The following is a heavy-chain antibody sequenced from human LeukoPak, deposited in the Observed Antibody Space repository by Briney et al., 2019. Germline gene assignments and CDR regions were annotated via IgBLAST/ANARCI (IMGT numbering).Heavy chain of an antibody. Sequence: ASVKVSCKASGYTFTSYDINWVRQATGQGLEWMGWMNPNSGNTGYAQKFQGRVTMTEDTSTDTAYMELSSLRSEDTAVYYCATGASSSSYPSSWFDPWGQGTLVTVSS. CDR3: ATGASSSSYPSSWFDP. CDR2: MNPNSGNT. D-gene: IGHD1-26*01. V-gene: IGHV1-8*02. J-gene: IGHJ5*02. CDR1: GYTFTSYD.